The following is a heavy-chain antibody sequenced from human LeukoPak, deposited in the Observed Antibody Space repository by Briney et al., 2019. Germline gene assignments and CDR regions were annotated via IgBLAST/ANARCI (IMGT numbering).Heavy chain of an antibody. CDR1: GFTFSSYT. CDR2: ISSSSNYI. D-gene: IGHD3-3*01. J-gene: IGHJ4*02. Sequence: GGSLRLSCAASGFTFSSYTMNWVRQAPGKGLEWVSSISSSSNYIYYADSVKGRFTISRDNAKNSLYLQMNSLRAEDTAVYYCARGGRYDFWSGLDYWGQGTLVTVSS. V-gene: IGHV3-21*01. CDR3: ARGGRYDFWSGLDY.